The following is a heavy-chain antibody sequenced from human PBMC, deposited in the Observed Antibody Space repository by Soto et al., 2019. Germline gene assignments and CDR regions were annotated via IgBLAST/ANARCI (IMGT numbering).Heavy chain of an antibody. D-gene: IGHD5-12*01. J-gene: IGHJ6*02. CDR1: GGSFSGYY. Sequence: NPSETLSLTCAVYGGSFSGYYWSWIRQPPGKGLEWIGEINHSGSTNYNPSLKSRVTISVDTSKNQFSLKLSSVTAADTAVYYCARGRGYGGVYYYYCYGMDVWGQGTTVTVSS. V-gene: IGHV4-34*01. CDR3: ARGRGYGGVYYYYCYGMDV. CDR2: INHSGST.